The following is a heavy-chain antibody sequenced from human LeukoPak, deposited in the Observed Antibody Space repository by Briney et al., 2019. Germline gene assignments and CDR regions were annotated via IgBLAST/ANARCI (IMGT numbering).Heavy chain of an antibody. CDR1: GGSISSSSYY. Sequence: PSETLSLTCTVSGGSISSSSYYWGWIRQPPGKGLEWIGSIYYSGSTYYNPSLKSRVTISVDTSKNQFSLKLSSVTAADTAVYYCARDGSPTGGSGSYYLDWFDPWGQGTLVTVSS. CDR3: ARDGSPTGGSGSYYLDWFDP. V-gene: IGHV4-39*07. J-gene: IGHJ5*02. CDR2: IYYSGST. D-gene: IGHD3-10*01.